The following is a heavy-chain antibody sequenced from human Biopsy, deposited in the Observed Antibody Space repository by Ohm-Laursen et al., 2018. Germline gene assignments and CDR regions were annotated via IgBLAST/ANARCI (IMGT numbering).Heavy chain of an antibody. CDR2: IYNTGDT. D-gene: IGHD2-15*01. Sequence: SDTLSLTCTVSGGSITSYFWSWIRQPPGKGLEPIGYIYNTGDTTYNPSLQSRVTISLDTSNNQLSLRLRSVTAADAAVYYCASLGRYCSGENCYGIDYWGQGTLVTVSS. CDR1: GGSITSYF. V-gene: IGHV4-59*08. J-gene: IGHJ4*02. CDR3: ASLGRYCSGENCYGIDY.